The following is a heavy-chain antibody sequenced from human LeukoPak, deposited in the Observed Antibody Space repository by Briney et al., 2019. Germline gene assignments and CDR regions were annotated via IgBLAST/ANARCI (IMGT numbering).Heavy chain of an antibody. V-gene: IGHV3-48*03. J-gene: IGHJ4*02. CDR2: ISSSGTTK. CDR1: GFTFSSYE. D-gene: IGHD3-16*01. CDR3: ARDPAVSYDYVWGSFAGY. Sequence: GGSLRLSCAASGFTFSSYEMSWVRQAPGKGLEWISYISSSGTTKYYADSVKGRFTISRDNAKNSLYLQMNSLRAEDTAVYYCARDPAVSYDYVWGSFAGYWGQGTLVTVSS.